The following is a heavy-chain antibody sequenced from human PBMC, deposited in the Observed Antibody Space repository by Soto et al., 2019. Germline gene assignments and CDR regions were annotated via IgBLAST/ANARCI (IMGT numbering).Heavy chain of an antibody. Sequence: GWLGRAGAASGCSFIKYAMSGVRQAPGKGLEWVSGLSGSGGSTSSADSVKGRFAISRDNSRNTLYLQMNSLRDGDTDIYYSARGFSAGKGSPPDYWGQGTLVTVYS. V-gene: IGHV3-23*01. D-gene: IGHD3-10*01. CDR3: ARGFSAGKGSPPDY. CDR2: LSGSGGST. CDR1: GCSFIKYA. J-gene: IGHJ4*02.